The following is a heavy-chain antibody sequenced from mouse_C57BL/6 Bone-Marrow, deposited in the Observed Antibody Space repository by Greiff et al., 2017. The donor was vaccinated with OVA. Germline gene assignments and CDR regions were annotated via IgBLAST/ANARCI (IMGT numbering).Heavy chain of an antibody. V-gene: IGHV1-64*01. CDR2: IHPNSGST. CDR3: AGGSSAWFAY. CDR1: GYTFTSYW. D-gene: IGHD1-1*01. Sequence: QVQLKQPGAELVKPGASVKLSCKASGYTFTSYWMHWVKQRPGQGLEWIGMIHPNSGSTNYNEKFKSKATLTVDKSSSTAYMQLSSLTSEDSAVYYCAGGSSAWFAYWGQGTLVTVSA. J-gene: IGHJ3*01.